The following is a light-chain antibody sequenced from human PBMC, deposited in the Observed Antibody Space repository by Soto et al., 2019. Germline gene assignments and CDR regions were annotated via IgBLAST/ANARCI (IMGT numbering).Light chain of an antibody. CDR1: SSDVGGYNY. J-gene: IGLJ2*01. CDR2: DVS. CDR3: SSYTSSSTLA. V-gene: IGLV2-14*01. Sequence: QSALTQPASVSGSPGQSITISCTGTSSDVGGYNYVSWYQQHPGKAPKLMIYDVSNRPSGVSNRFSGSKSGNTASLTISGLQAEDEVDYYCSSYTSSSTLAFGGGTKLTVL.